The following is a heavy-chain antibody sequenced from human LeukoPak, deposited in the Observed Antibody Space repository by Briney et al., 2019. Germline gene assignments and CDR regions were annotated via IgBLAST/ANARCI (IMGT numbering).Heavy chain of an antibody. CDR1: GGSIGSYY. Sequence: NSSETLSLTCTVSGGSIGSYYWSWIRQPPGKGLEWIGYIYYSGSTNYNPSLKSRVTISVDTSKNQFSLKLSSVSAADTAVYYCARAVPAAMIGDAFDIWGQGTMVTVSS. CDR3: ARAVPAAMIGDAFDI. D-gene: IGHD2-2*01. V-gene: IGHV4-59*01. J-gene: IGHJ3*02. CDR2: IYYSGST.